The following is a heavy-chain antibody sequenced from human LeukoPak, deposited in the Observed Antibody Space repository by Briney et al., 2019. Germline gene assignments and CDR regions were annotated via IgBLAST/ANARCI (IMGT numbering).Heavy chain of an antibody. D-gene: IGHD2-21*01. Sequence: GRSLRLSCAASGFTFSSYSMNWVRQAPGKGLEWVSSISSSSSYIYYADSVKGRFTISRDNAKNSLYLQMNSLRAEDTAVYYCARNEAYWVGYDAFDIWGQGTMVTVSS. CDR3: ARNEAYWVGYDAFDI. V-gene: IGHV3-21*01. J-gene: IGHJ3*02. CDR2: ISSSSSYI. CDR1: GFTFSSYS.